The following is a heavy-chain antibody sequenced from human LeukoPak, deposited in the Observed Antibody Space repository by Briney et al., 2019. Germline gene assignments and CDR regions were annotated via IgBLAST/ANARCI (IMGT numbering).Heavy chain of an antibody. Sequence: GRSLRLSCAASGFTFSSYAMHWVRQAPGKGLEWVAVISYDGSNKYYADSVKGRFTISRDNSKKTLYLQMNSLRAEDTAVYYCAREEYGDVYFDYWGPGTLVTVSS. CDR2: ISYDGSNK. CDR1: GFTFSSYA. J-gene: IGHJ4*02. CDR3: AREEYGDVYFDY. V-gene: IGHV3-30-3*01. D-gene: IGHD2-21*02.